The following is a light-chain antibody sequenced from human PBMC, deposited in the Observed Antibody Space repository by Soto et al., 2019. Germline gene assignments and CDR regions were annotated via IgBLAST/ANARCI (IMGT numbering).Light chain of an antibody. CDR1: QSVSSH. CDR3: VQRTTWPWT. J-gene: IGKJ1*01. CDR2: DAS. V-gene: IGKV3-11*01. Sequence: EIVLTQSPGTLSLSPGERATLSCRASQSVSSHLAWYQQKPGQAPRLLIYDASNRATGIPDRFSGSGSGTDFTLTISSLEPEHFAVYHCVQRTTWPWTCGQGSKVEIK.